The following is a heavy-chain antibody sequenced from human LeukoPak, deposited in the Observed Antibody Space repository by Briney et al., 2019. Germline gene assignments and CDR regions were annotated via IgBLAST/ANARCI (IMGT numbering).Heavy chain of an antibody. CDR2: IYTSGST. V-gene: IGHV4-4*07. Sequence: SETLSLTCTVSGGSISSYYWSWIRQPAGKGLEWIGRIYTSGSTNYNPSLKSRVTMSVDTSKNQFSLKLSSVTAADTAVYYRAREVAYYYDSSGYYPRRVSAFDIWGQGTMVTVSS. CDR3: AREVAYYYDSSGYYPRRVSAFDI. D-gene: IGHD3-22*01. CDR1: GGSISSYY. J-gene: IGHJ3*02.